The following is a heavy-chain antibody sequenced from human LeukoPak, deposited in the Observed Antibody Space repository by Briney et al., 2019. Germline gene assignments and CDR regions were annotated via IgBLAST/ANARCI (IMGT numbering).Heavy chain of an antibody. CDR2: ISYDGSNK. CDR3: ARGDGYTTNFDY. D-gene: IGHD5-24*01. V-gene: IGHV3-30*03. Sequence: PGGSLRLSCAASGFTFSSYWMHWVRQAPGKGLVGVAVISYDGSNKYYADSVKGRFTISRDNSKNTLYLQMNSLRAEDTAVYYCARGDGYTTNFDYWGQGTLVTVSS. J-gene: IGHJ4*02. CDR1: GFTFSSYW.